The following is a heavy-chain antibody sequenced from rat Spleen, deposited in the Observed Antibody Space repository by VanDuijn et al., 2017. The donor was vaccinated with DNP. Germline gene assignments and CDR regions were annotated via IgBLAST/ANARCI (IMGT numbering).Heavy chain of an antibody. CDR3: ATEDYGYPFDY. V-gene: IGHV5S10*01. Sequence: EVQLVESGGGLVQPGRSLKLSCTASGFTFSGYYMAWVRQAPKKGLEWVATIIYDGGGTYYRDSVKGRFTISRDNAKSTLYLQMDSLRSEDTATYYCATEDYGYPFDYWGQGVMVTVSS. CDR1: GFTFSGYY. J-gene: IGHJ2*01. CDR2: IIYDGGGT. D-gene: IGHD1-7*01.